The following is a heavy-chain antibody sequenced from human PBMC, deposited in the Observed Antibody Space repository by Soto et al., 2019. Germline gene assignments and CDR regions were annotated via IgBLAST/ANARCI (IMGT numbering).Heavy chain of an antibody. Sequence: QITLKESGPTLVKPTQTLTLTCTFSGFSLSTSGVGVGWFRQPPGKALEWLAVIYWDDDKRSSSSLKSRLTITKDPSKNQVVLTMTNMDPVDTATYYCAHHPYYGLAPYSFDYWGQGILVTVSS. J-gene: IGHJ4*02. CDR2: IYWDDDK. CDR3: AHHPYYGLAPYSFDY. CDR1: GFSLSTSGVG. D-gene: IGHD3-10*01. V-gene: IGHV2-5*02.